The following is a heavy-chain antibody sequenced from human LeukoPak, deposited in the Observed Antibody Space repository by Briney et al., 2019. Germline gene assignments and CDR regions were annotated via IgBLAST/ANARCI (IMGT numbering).Heavy chain of an antibody. J-gene: IGHJ4*02. D-gene: IGHD3-10*01. V-gene: IGHV3-7*01. CDR1: GFTFSKAW. CDR3: ARDDGFYSASGIYQNYFDH. CDR2: LKQDGSEK. Sequence: GGSLRLSCAASGFTFSKAWMSWVRQAPGKGLEWVANLKQDGSEKYYVDSVKGRFTISRDNAKNSLYLQMNSLRGEDTAVYYCARDDGFYSASGIYQNYFDHWGQGILVTVSP.